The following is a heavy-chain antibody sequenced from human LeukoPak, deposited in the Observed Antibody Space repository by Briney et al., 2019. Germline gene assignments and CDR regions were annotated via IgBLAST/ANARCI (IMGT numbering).Heavy chain of an antibody. Sequence: ASVEVSCKASGYTFTDYYMHWVRQAPGQGLEWMGWINPNILGTSYAQKFQGRVTMTRDTSTSTFYMELTSLTPDDTAVYFCARPLRSQRGYRGYDFDYFDYWGQGTLVTVSS. D-gene: IGHD5-12*01. CDR1: GYTFTDYY. CDR3: ARPLRSQRGYRGYDFDYFDY. CDR2: INPNILGT. V-gene: IGHV1-2*02. J-gene: IGHJ4*02.